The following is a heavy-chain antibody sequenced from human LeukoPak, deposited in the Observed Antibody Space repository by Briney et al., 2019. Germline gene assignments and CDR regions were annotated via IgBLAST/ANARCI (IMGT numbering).Heavy chain of an antibody. CDR3: ARDGYRLSGYFYYMDV. J-gene: IGHJ6*03. CDR2: FDPEDGET. Sequence: ASVNVSCKVSGYTLTELSMHWVRQAPGKGLEWMGGFDPEDGETFYAQKFQGRVTMTEDTSTDTAYMELSSLRSEDTAVYYCARDGYRLSGYFYYMDVWGKGTTVTVSS. D-gene: IGHD2-2*03. CDR1: GYTLTELS. V-gene: IGHV1-24*01.